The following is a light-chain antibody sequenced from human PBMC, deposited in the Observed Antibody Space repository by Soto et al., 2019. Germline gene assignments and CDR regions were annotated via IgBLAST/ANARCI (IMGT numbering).Light chain of an antibody. V-gene: IGLV2-11*01. CDR3: CSYAGSYNLV. Sequence: QSALTQPRSVSGSPGQSVTISCTGTSSDVGGYNYVSWYQQHPGKAPKLMIYDVSKRPSGVPDRFSGSKSGNTASLTISGHHAEDEADYYCCSYAGSYNLVFGGGTKLTVL. J-gene: IGLJ2*01. CDR1: SSDVGGYNY. CDR2: DVS.